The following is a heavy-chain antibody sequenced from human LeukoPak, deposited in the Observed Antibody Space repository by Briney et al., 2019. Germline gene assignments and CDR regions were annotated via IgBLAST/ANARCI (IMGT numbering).Heavy chain of an antibody. D-gene: IGHD3-10*01. Sequence: GGSLRLSCAASGFTFSSYWMHWVRQAPGKGLVWVSRINSDGSSTSYADSVKGRFTISRDNAKNTLYLQMNSLRAEDTAVYYCASPKYGSGSSSYFDYWGQGTLVTVSS. CDR1: GFTFSSYW. J-gene: IGHJ4*02. CDR3: ASPKYGSGSSSYFDY. V-gene: IGHV3-74*01. CDR2: INSDGSST.